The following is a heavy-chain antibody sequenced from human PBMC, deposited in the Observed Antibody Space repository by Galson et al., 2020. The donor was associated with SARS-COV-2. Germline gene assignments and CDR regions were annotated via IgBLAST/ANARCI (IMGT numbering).Heavy chain of an antibody. V-gene: IGHV1-69*13. J-gene: IGHJ6*02. D-gene: IGHD3-10*01. CDR2: TIPIFGAA. Sequence: SVKVSCKASGGTFSSYAISWVRQAPGQGLERMGGTIPIFGAANYAQTFQGRVTITADESTSTAYMELSSLRSEETAVYYCARGRTYYYGSGSYYSNYYYDGMDVWGQGTTVTVSS. CDR3: ARGRTYYYGSGSYYSNYYYDGMDV. CDR1: GGTFSSYA.